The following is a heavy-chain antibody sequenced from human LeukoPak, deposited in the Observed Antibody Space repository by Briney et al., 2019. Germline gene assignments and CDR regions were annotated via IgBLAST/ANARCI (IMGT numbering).Heavy chain of an antibody. J-gene: IGHJ4*02. CDR2: ISAYNGNT. Sequence: ASVKVFCKASGYTFTSYGISWVRQAPGQGLEWMGWISAYNGNTNYAQKLQGRVTMTTDTSTSTAYMELRSLRSDDTAVYYCAREMETAMAVYYFDYWGQGTLVTVSS. CDR3: AREMETAMAVYYFDY. D-gene: IGHD5-18*01. V-gene: IGHV1-18*01. CDR1: GYTFTSYG.